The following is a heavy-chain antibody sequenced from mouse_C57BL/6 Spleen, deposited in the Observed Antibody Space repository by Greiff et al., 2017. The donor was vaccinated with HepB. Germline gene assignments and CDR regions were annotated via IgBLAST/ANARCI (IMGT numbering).Heavy chain of an antibody. Sequence: LQQSGAELVRPGSSVKLSCKASYFAFMASAMHWVKQRPGHGLEWIGSFTMYSDATEYSENFKGKATLNANTSSSTAYMDLSSLTSEDAAVYSCARSNYYSNYLYAMDYWGQGTSVTVSS. CDR1: YFAFMASA. CDR2: FTMYSDAT. V-gene: IGHV1-49*01. CDR3: ARSNYYSNYLYAMDY. J-gene: IGHJ4*01. D-gene: IGHD2-5*01.